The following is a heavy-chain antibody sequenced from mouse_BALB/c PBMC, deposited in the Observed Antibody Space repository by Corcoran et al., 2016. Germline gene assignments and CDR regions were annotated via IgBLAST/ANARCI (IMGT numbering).Heavy chain of an antibody. CDR1: GYTFTTAG. CDR3: ARRGGGNYSYAMDY. J-gene: IGHJ4*01. CDR2: INTHSGVP. D-gene: IGHD2-1*01. V-gene: IGHV9-4*02. Sequence: QIQLVQSGPELKKPGETVRISCKASGYTFTTAGMQWVQKMPGKGLKWIGWINTHSGVPKYAEDFKGRFAFSLETSASTAYLQISNLKNEDTATYFCARRGGGNYSYAMDYWGQGTSVTVSS.